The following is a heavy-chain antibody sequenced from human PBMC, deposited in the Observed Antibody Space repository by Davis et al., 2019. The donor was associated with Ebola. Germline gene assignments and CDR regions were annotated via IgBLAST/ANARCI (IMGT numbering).Heavy chain of an antibody. Sequence: SETLSLTCTVSGGSFSGYYWSWIRQPPGRGLEWIGEIYYSGSTNYNPSLKSRVTISVDTSKNQFSLKLNSVTAADTAVYFCARGSPGQLERDFDYWSQGTLVTVSS. CDR2: IYYSGST. V-gene: IGHV4-34*01. D-gene: IGHD1-1*01. CDR1: GGSFSGYY. J-gene: IGHJ4*02. CDR3: ARGSPGQLERDFDY.